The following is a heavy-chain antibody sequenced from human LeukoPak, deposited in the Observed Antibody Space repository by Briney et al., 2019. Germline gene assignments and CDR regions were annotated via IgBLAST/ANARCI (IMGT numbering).Heavy chain of an antibody. D-gene: IGHD1-26*01. CDR1: GGSISSSSYY. V-gene: IGHV4-39*01. CDR2: IYYSGST. CDR3: ARLVRYSGSYYDY. J-gene: IGHJ4*02. Sequence: PSETLSLTCTVSGGSISSSSYYWGWIRQPPGKGLEWIRSIYYSGSTYYNPSLKSRVTISVDTSKNQFSLKLSSVTAADTAVYYCARLVRYSGSYYDYWGQGTLVTVSS.